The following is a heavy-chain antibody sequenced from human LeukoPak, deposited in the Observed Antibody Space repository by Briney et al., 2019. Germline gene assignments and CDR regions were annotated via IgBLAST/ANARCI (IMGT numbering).Heavy chain of an antibody. CDR3: AKDLRQLWFVGAFDI. Sequence: PGGSLRLSRAASGFTFSSYAMSWVRQAPGKGLEWVSDISCSGGSTYYADSVKGRFTISRDNSKNTLYLQMNSLRAEDTAVYYCAKDLRQLWFVGAFDIWGQGTMVTVSS. J-gene: IGHJ3*02. V-gene: IGHV3-23*01. CDR1: GFTFSSYA. D-gene: IGHD5-18*01. CDR2: ISCSGGST.